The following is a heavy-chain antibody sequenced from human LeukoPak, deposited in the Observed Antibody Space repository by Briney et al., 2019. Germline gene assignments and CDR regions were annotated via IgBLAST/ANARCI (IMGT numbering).Heavy chain of an antibody. J-gene: IGHJ5*02. CDR2: INAGNGNT. Sequence: ASVKVSCKASEYTFTSYAMHWVRQAPGQRLEWMGWINAGNGNTKYSQKFQGRVTITRDTSASTAYMELSSLRSEDTAVYYCARDVSRGRWFDPWGQGTLVTVSS. D-gene: IGHD3-16*01. CDR3: ARDVSRGRWFDP. V-gene: IGHV1-3*01. CDR1: EYTFTSYA.